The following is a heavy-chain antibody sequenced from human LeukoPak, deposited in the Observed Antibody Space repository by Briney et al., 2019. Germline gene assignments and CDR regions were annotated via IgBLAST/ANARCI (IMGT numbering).Heavy chain of an antibody. CDR3: AKDPRIVVVTQYFDY. Sequence: ASVKVSCKASGYTFTSYDINWVRQATGQGLEWMGWMNPNSGNTGYAQKFQGRVTMTRNTSISTAYMELSSLRSEDTAVYYCAKDPRIVVVTQYFDYWGQGTLVTVSS. D-gene: IGHD3-22*01. J-gene: IGHJ4*02. V-gene: IGHV1-8*01. CDR2: MNPNSGNT. CDR1: GYTFTSYD.